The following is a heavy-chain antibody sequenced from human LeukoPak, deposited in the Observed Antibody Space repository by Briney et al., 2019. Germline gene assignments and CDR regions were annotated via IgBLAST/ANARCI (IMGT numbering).Heavy chain of an antibody. D-gene: IGHD6-13*01. CDR2: ISGSGGST. CDR3: AGNGGGIAAAIDY. CDR1: GFTFSTYV. Sequence: GGSLRLSCAASGFTFSTYVMSWVRQAPGKGLEWVSAISGSGGSTYYADFVKGRFTISRDNSKNTLYLQMNSLRAEDTAVYYCAGNGGGIAAAIDYWGQGTLVTVSS. J-gene: IGHJ4*02. V-gene: IGHV3-23*01.